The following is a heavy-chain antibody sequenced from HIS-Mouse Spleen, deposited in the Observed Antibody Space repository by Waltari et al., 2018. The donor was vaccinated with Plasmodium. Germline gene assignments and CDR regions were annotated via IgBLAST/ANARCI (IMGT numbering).Heavy chain of an antibody. D-gene: IGHD3-16*01. CDR1: GFTFSSYG. J-gene: IGHJ4*02. CDR2: ISYDGSNK. CDR3: AKAQGVINFDY. V-gene: IGHV3-30*18. Sequence: QVQLVESGGGVVQPGRSLRLSCAASGFTFSSYGMHWVRQAPGKGLEWVEGISYDGSNKYYADSVKGRFTISRDNSKNTLYLQMNSLRAEDTAVYYCAKAQGVINFDYWGQGTLVTVSS.